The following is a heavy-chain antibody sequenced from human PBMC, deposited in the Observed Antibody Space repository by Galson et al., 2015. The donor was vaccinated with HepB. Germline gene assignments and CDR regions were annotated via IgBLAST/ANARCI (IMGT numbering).Heavy chain of an antibody. CDR1: GFTFSSYW. V-gene: IGHV3-7*03. D-gene: IGHD2-2*01. CDR2: IKQDGSEK. CDR3: ARDVRVVVPPGHYWYFDL. J-gene: IGHJ2*01. Sequence: SLRLSCAASGFTFSSYWMSWVRQAPGKGLEWVANIKQDGSEKYYVDSVKGRFTISRDNAKNSLYLQMNSLRAEDTAVYYCARDVRVVVPPGHYWYFDLWGRGTLVTVSS.